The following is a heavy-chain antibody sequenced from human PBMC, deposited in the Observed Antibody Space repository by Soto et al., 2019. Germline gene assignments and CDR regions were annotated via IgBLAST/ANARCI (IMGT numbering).Heavy chain of an antibody. Sequence: PGGSLRLSCAASGFSVSGYNMNWVRQAPGKGLEWVSSISGDSNYIYYADSVQGRFTISRDNAKNSVYLQMSSLRAEDTAVYYCARVVYFDRSAYGLWGQGTMVTVSS. D-gene: IGHD3-22*01. V-gene: IGHV3-21*01. CDR1: GFSVSGYN. CDR2: ISGDSNYI. J-gene: IGHJ3*01. CDR3: ARVVYFDRSAYGL.